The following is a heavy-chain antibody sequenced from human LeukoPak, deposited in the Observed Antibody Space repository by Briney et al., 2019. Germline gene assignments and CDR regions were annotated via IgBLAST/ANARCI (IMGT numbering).Heavy chain of an antibody. V-gene: IGHV4-39*01. J-gene: IGHJ5*02. CDR1: GGSISSSSYY. CDR3: ASYILGDDYYDSSGYNWFDH. CDR2: IYYSGST. Sequence: SETLSLTCTVSGGSISSSSYYWGWIRQPPGRGLEWIGSIYYSGSTYYNPSLKSRVTISVDTSKNQFSLKLSSVTAADTAVYYCASYILGDDYYDSSGYNWFDHWGQGTLVTVSS. D-gene: IGHD3-22*01.